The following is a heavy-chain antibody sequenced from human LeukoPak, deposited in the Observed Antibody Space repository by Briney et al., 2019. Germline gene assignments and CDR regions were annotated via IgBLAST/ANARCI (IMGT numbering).Heavy chain of an antibody. V-gene: IGHV4-59*01. CDR3: ARDKKDYYDSSGYYYFAFDI. J-gene: IGHJ3*02. D-gene: IGHD3-22*01. CDR2: IYYSRST. CDR1: GGSIRSYY. Sequence: KPSETLSLTCTVSGGSIRSYYWSWIRQPPGKGLEWIGYIYYSRSTNYNPSLKSRVTISVDTSKNQFSLKLSSVTAADTAVYYCARDKKDYYDSSGYYYFAFDIWGQGTMVNVSS.